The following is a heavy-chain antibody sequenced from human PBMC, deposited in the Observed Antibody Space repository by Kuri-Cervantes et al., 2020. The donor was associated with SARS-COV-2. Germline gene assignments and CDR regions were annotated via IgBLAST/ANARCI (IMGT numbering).Heavy chain of an antibody. CDR2: IYYDGRA. J-gene: IGHJ5*02. V-gene: IGHV4-39*07. D-gene: IGHD3-22*01. Sequence: SETLSLTCTVSGGSIRTYNYYWGWIRQPPGKGLEWIGNIYYDGRAYYNPSLESRVTISVDTSKNQFSLKLSSVTAADTAVYYCARASEEHMIVVVITTGGWFDPWGQGTLVTVSS. CDR3: ARASEEHMIVVVITTGGWFDP. CDR1: GGSIRTYNYY.